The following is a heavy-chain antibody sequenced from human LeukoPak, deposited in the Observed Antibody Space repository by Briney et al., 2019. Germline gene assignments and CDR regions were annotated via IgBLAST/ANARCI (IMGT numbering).Heavy chain of an antibody. CDR1: GFTFSTYD. CDR2: ISGSGGT. Sequence: GGSLRLSCAASGFTFSTYDMSWVRQAPGKGLEWVSVISGSGGTFYADSVKGRFTISRDNSKNTLYLQMNSLRAEDTAVYYCARAPGGGLAYYYMDVWGKGTTVTVSS. J-gene: IGHJ6*03. D-gene: IGHD3/OR15-3a*01. CDR3: ARAPGGGLAYYYMDV. V-gene: IGHV3-23*01.